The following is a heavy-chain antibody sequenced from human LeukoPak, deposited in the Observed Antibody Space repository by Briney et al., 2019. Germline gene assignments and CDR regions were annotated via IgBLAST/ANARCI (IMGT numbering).Heavy chain of an antibody. CDR1: GFTFSSYW. J-gene: IGHJ4*02. CDR2: INGDGSTT. CDR3: AKGGSGSPRSTFDY. V-gene: IGHV3-74*01. D-gene: IGHD6-13*01. Sequence: GGSLRLSCAASGFTFSSYWMHWVRQAPGTGLVWVSHINGDGSTTSYADSVNGRFTISRDNPKHTVYLQMNSLRAEDTAVYYCAKGGSGSPRSTFDYWGQGTLLTVSS.